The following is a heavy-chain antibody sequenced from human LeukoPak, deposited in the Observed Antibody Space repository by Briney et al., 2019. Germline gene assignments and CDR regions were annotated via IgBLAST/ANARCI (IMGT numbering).Heavy chain of an antibody. CDR1: GYTFTNYY. Sequence: ASVKVSCKASGYTFTNYYINWVRQATGQGLEWMGWMDPNSDNTGYAQEFQGRVTITRNTSTSTSYMELTSLRSEDTAVYYCAREIGRGTGTFDYWGQGTLVTVSS. D-gene: IGHD3-10*01. CDR2: MDPNSDNT. V-gene: IGHV1-8*03. J-gene: IGHJ4*02. CDR3: AREIGRGTGTFDY.